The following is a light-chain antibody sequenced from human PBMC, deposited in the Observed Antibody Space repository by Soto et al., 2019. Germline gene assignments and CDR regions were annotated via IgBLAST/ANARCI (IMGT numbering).Light chain of an antibody. CDR2: KAS. CDR3: QQYNSYWT. Sequence: DIQMTQSPSTLSASVGDRVTITCRASQGVGTWLAWYQQKPGKAPKLLIYKASSLESGVQSRFSGSGFWTEFTLTISSLQPDDFATYYCQQYNSYWTFGQGTKVEIK. J-gene: IGKJ1*01. V-gene: IGKV1-5*03. CDR1: QGVGTW.